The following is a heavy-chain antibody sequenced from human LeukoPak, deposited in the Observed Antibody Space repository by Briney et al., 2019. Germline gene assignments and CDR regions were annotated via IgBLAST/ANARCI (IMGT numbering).Heavy chain of an antibody. V-gene: IGHV3-53*01. CDR1: GFAVSSNY. Sequence: PGGSLRLSCAASGFAVSSNYMSWVRQAPGKGLEWVSVIYRGGSTHYADSVKGRFTISRDISKNTLYLQMNSLRAEDTAVYYCAKVGDMTTVTTYNWFDPWGQGTLVTVSS. CDR2: IYRGGST. J-gene: IGHJ5*02. CDR3: AKVGDMTTVTTYNWFDP. D-gene: IGHD4-11*01.